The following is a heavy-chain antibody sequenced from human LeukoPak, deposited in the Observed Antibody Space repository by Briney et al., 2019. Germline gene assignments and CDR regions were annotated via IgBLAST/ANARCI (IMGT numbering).Heavy chain of an antibody. D-gene: IGHD3-22*01. CDR1: GYTFTSYD. CDR2: MNPNSGNT. Sequence: ASVKVSCKASGYTFTSYDINWVRQATGQGLEWMGWMNPNSGNTGYAQKFQGRVTMTRNTSMSTAYMELSSLRSEDTAVYYCARRPYYYDSSGYANDYWGQGTLVTVSS. J-gene: IGHJ4*02. CDR3: ARRPYYYDSSGYANDY. V-gene: IGHV1-8*01.